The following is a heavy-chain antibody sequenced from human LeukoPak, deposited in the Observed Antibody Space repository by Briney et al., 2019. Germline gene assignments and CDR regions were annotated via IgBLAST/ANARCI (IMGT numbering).Heavy chain of an antibody. J-gene: IGHJ6*02. D-gene: IGHD6-19*01. CDR2: ISGSGGST. CDR1: GFPFSSFA. V-gene: IGHV3-23*01. Sequence: SGGSLRLPYSPSGFPFSSFAMSWVAHAPGKGLEWVSSISGSGGSTYYAASVTGRFTISRDNSKNTLYLQMNSLRAEDTAVYYCAKRNSSGWYGMDVWGQGTTVTVSS. CDR3: AKRNSSGWYGMDV.